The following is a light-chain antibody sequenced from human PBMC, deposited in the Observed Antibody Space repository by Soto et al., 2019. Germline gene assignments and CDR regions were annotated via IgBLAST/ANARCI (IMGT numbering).Light chain of an antibody. V-gene: IGKV1D-12*01. CDR2: AAS. J-gene: IGKJ4*01. CDR1: QGISSW. CDR3: QQANSFPLT. Sequence: DIQMTQSPSSVSASVGDRVTITCRASQGISSWLAWYQRKPGRAPKLLIYAASRLQAGVPLRFSGSGSGTDFTLTISDLQPEDFATYYCQQANSFPLTFGGGTTGDIK.